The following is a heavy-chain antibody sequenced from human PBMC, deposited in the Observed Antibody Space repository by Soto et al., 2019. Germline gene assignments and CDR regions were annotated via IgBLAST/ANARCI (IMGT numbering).Heavy chain of an antibody. CDR3: AARPKYYYHSSGYYC. CDR1: GGSFSGYY. CDR2: INHSGST. Sequence: SDTLSLTCAVYGGSFSGYYWSWIRQPPGKGLEWIGEINHSGSTNYNPSLKSRVTISVDTSKNQFSLKLSSVTAADTAVYYCAARPKYYYHSSGYYCWGQGALVTVSS. J-gene: IGHJ4*02. D-gene: IGHD3-22*01. V-gene: IGHV4-34*01.